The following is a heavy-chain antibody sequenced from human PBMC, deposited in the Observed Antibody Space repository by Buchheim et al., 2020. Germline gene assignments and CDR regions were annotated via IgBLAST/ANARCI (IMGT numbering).Heavy chain of an antibody. Sequence: EVQLVESGGGLVKPGGSLRLSCAASGFTFSNAWMSWVRQAPGKGLEWVGRIKSKTDGGTTDYAAPVKGRFTSSRDDSKNTLYLQMNSLKTEDTAVYYCTSRIAAERVTYYYYYYMDVWGKGTT. V-gene: IGHV3-15*01. CDR3: TSRIAAERVTYYYYYYMDV. D-gene: IGHD6-13*01. J-gene: IGHJ6*03. CDR2: IKSKTDGGTT. CDR1: GFTFSNAW.